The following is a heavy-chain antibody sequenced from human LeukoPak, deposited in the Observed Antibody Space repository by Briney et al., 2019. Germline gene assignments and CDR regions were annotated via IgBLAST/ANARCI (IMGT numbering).Heavy chain of an antibody. CDR1: GITFSSYA. CDR2: ISGSGGST. D-gene: IGHD1-26*01. CDR3: AKDRSAARVGATPTYYFDY. J-gene: IGHJ4*02. Sequence: GGSLRLSCAASGITFSSYAMNWVRQAPGKGLEWVSGISGSGGSTYYADSVKGRFTISRDNSKNTLYLQMNSQRAEDTAVYYCAKDRSAARVGATPTYYFDYWGQGTLVTVSS. V-gene: IGHV3-23*01.